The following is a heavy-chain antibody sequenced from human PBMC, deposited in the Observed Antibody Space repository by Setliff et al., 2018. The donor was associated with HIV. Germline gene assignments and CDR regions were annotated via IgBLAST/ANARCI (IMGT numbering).Heavy chain of an antibody. Sequence: TSETLSLTCIVSSGSISTSSYYWGWIRQPPGKGLEWIGSIYYSGSTYYNPSLKSRVTISIDTSKNQFSLNLTSVTAADTAIYYCARDQGNPPSRGDIWGQGTMVTVSS. CDR1: SGSISTSSYY. CDR3: ARDQGNPPSRGDI. CDR2: IYYSGST. V-gene: IGHV4-39*07. J-gene: IGHJ3*02.